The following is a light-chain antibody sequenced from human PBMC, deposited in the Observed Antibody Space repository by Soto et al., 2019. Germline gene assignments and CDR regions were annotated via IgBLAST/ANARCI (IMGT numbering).Light chain of an antibody. CDR3: QTWDTGIRV. J-gene: IGLJ2*01. V-gene: IGLV4-69*01. CDR2: LNSDGSH. Sequence: QSVLTQSPSASASLGASVKLTCTLSSGHSSYAIAWHQQQPEKGPRYLMKLNSDGSHSKGDGIPDRFSGSSSGAERYLTISSLQSEDEAYYYCQTWDTGIRVFGGGTKLTVL. CDR1: SGHSSYA.